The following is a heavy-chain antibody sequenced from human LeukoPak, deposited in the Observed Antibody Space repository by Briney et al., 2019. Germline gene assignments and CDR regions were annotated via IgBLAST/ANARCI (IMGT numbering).Heavy chain of an antibody. D-gene: IGHD5-24*01. Sequence: SQTLSLTCAISGDSFSSNRASWTWIRQSPSRGLEWLGRTYYRSKWYNDYAVSLKSRISINPDTSKNQFSQQLISVTPEDTAVYYGSRSDGASDFDYWGQGTLVTVSS. J-gene: IGHJ4*02. CDR2: TYYRSKWYN. CDR3: SRSDGASDFDY. CDR1: GDSFSSNRAS. V-gene: IGHV6-1*01.